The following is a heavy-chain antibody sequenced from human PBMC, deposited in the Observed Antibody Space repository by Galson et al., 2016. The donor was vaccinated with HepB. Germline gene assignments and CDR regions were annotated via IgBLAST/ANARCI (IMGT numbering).Heavy chain of an antibody. CDR1: GVTFSTSA. Sequence: SVKVSCKASGVTFSTSAVQWVRQARGQHLEWIGWIVAGNGDTEYAHKFQERVTITRDMSTRTAYMELSSLTSEDTAVYYCAARGNSWPYYWGQGTLVTVSS. D-gene: IGHD6-13*01. V-gene: IGHV1-58*01. J-gene: IGHJ4*02. CDR2: IVAGNGDT. CDR3: AARGNSWPYY.